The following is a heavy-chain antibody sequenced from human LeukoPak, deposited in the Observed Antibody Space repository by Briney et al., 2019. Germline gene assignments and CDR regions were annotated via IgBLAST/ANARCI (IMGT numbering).Heavy chain of an antibody. CDR2: ISASDGST. CDR1: GFTFSNYA. D-gene: IGHD6-6*01. J-gene: IGHJ4*02. Sequence: GGSLRLSCAASGFTFSNYAMSWVRQAPGKGLEWVSAISASDGSTYYADSVKGRFTISRDNSKNTLYLQMNSLRAEDTAVYYCAKGERAARTQVYPNWGQGTLVTVSS. V-gene: IGHV3-23*01. CDR3: AKGERAARTQVYPN.